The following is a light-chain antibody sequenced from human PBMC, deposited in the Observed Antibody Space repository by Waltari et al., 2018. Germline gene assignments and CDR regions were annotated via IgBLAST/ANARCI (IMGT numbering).Light chain of an antibody. CDR3: FSYAGSGYV. CDR2: EVT. Sequence: QSALTQPASVSGSPGQSITISCTGSNHDIGTYNLVSWYLQHPGKAPKLIIFEVTGRPSGVSTRFSGSKSVTTASLTISGLQAEDEADYYCFSYAGSGYVFGSGTKVTVL. J-gene: IGLJ1*01. V-gene: IGLV2-23*02. CDR1: NHDIGTYNL.